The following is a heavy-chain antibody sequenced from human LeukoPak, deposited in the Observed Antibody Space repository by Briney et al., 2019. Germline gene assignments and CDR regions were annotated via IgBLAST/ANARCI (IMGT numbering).Heavy chain of an antibody. Sequence: ASVKVSCKASGYTFTGYYMHWVRQAPGQGLEWMGWINPNSGGTNYAQKFQGRVTMTRDTSISTAYMELSRLRSDDTAVYYCARDMDFWSGPLGYYFGYWGQGTLVTVSS. CDR2: INPNSGGT. CDR1: GYTFTGYY. CDR3: ARDMDFWSGPLGYYFGY. J-gene: IGHJ4*02. V-gene: IGHV1-2*02. D-gene: IGHD3-3*01.